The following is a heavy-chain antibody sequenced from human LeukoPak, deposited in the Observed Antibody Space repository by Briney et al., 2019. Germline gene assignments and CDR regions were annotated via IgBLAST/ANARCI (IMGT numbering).Heavy chain of an antibody. CDR1: GYTFTSYY. CDR3: ARDKHCSSTSCFLRNWFDP. D-gene: IGHD2-2*01. J-gene: IGHJ5*02. CDR2: INPNSGGT. V-gene: IGHV1-2*06. Sequence: ASVKVSCKASGYTFTSYYMHWVRQAPGQGLEWMGRINPNSGGTNYAQKFQGRVTMTRDTSISTAYMELSRLRSDDTAVYYCARDKHCSSTSCFLRNWFDPWGQGTLVTVSS.